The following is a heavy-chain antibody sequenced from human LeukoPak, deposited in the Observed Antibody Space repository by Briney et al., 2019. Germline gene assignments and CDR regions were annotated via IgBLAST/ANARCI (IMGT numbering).Heavy chain of an antibody. Sequence: GASVKVSCKASGHTFTSYGVSWVRQAPGQGLGWMAWISAYNGNTNYAQNLQGRFTMTTDTSTSTAYMELRSLRSDDTAFYYCARRTYSSSSSLFDYWGQGTLVTVSS. CDR2: ISAYNGNT. V-gene: IGHV1-18*01. D-gene: IGHD6-6*01. CDR3: ARRTYSSSSSLFDY. CDR1: GHTFTSYG. J-gene: IGHJ4*02.